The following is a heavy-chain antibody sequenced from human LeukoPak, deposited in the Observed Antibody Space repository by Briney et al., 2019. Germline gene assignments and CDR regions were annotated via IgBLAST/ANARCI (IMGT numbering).Heavy chain of an antibody. CDR3: ARDLSSTGQRMDV. CDR1: GFTFSRYW. V-gene: IGHV3-74*01. Sequence: PGGSLRLSCAASGFTFSRYWMHWVRQVPGKGPVWVSRIDSDVSSTGYADFAQGRFTISRDNAENTLYLQMNSLRAEDTAVYYCARDLSSTGQRMDVWGKGTTVTVSS. J-gene: IGHJ6*03. D-gene: IGHD6-13*01. CDR2: IDSDVSST.